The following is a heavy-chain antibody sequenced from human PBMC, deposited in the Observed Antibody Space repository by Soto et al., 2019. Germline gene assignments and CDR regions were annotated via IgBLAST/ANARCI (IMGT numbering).Heavy chain of an antibody. CDR3: ARDLLGAAAGTGYYYYMDV. CDR1: GFTVSSNY. V-gene: IGHV3-66*01. Sequence: GGSLRLSCAASGFTVSSNYMSWVRQAPGKGPEWVSVIYSGGSTYYADSVKGRFTISRDNSKNTLYLQMNSLRAEDTAVYYCARDLLGAAAGTGYYYYMDVWGKGTTVTVSS. CDR2: IYSGGST. J-gene: IGHJ6*03. D-gene: IGHD6-13*01.